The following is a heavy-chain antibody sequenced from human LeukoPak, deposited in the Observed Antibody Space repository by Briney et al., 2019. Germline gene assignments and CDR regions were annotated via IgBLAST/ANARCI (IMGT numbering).Heavy chain of an antibody. V-gene: IGHV1-69*05. CDR2: IIPIFGTA. D-gene: IGHD2/OR15-2a*01. CDR1: GGTFSSYA. Sequence: SVKVSCKASGGTFSSYAISWVRQAPGQGLEWMGGIIPIFGTANYAQKFQGRVTITRDTSAGTAYMELSSLRSEDTAVYYCARAFWNYDGMDVWGQGTTVTVSS. CDR3: ARAFWNYDGMDV. J-gene: IGHJ6*02.